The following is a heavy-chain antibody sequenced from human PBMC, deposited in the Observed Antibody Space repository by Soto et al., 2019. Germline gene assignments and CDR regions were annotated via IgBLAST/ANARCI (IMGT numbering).Heavy chain of an antibody. D-gene: IGHD2-2*01. CDR2: LYWDDDK. CDR3: AHTIVVVPTAHDAFDV. CDR1: GFSLSSIGVG. V-gene: IGHV2-5*02. J-gene: IGHJ3*01. Sequence: QIILKESGPTLVKPTQTLTLTCTFSGFSLSSIGVGVGWIRQPPGKALEWLGILYWDDDKHYSPSLKSRISIAKDTSKDQVVLTLTNMDPVDTATYYCAHTIVVVPTAHDAFDVWGQGTTVTVSS.